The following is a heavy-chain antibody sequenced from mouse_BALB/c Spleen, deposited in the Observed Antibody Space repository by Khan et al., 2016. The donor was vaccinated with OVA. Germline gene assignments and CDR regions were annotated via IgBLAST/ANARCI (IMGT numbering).Heavy chain of an antibody. Sequence: VKLLESGPGLVAPSQSLSITCTVSGFSLTDYGVSWIRQPPGKGLEWLGAIWGGGSTYYNSGLKSRLSISKDNSKSQVFLKMNSLQIDDTAMYYWAKEDYGSSSFDYWGQGTTLTVSS. CDR1: GFSLTDYG. D-gene: IGHD1-1*01. CDR2: IWGGGST. J-gene: IGHJ2*01. CDR3: AKEDYGSSSFDY. V-gene: IGHV2-6-5*01.